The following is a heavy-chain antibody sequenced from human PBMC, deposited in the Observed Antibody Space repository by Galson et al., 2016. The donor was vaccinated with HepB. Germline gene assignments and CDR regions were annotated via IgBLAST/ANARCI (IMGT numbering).Heavy chain of an antibody. Sequence: SVKVSCKASGYSFRHYYLQWVRQAPGQGLEWMGIIKSSDGETEYAQKFQGRVSMTTDTSTTTVYMQLHNLTSDDTAVYYCARGGEFDYWGPGTLVTVSS. CDR2: IKSSDGET. CDR3: ARGGEFDY. J-gene: IGHJ4*02. V-gene: IGHV1-46*01. CDR1: GYSFRHYY. D-gene: IGHD3-16*01.